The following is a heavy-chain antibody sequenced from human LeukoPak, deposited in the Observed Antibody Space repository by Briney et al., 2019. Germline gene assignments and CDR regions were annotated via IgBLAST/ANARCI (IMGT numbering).Heavy chain of an antibody. V-gene: IGHV1-3*04. CDR1: GYTFTTYP. CDR2: INTGNDNT. CDR3: ARDLCSGGSCYSFDY. D-gene: IGHD2-15*01. Sequence: ASVKVSCKASGYTFTTYPMYWVRQAPGQRLEWMGWINTGNDNTKYSQKFQDRITITRDTSASTAYMELSSLRSEDTAVYYCARDLCSGGSCYSFDYWGQGTLVTVSS. J-gene: IGHJ4*02.